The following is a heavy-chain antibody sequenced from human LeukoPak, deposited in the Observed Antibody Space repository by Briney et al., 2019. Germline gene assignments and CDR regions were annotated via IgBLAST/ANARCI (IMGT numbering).Heavy chain of an antibody. Sequence: ASVTVSCKASGYTFTSYGITWVRQAPGPGLEWMGWIGAYNGNTNYAQTLHGRVTITTDTSNSTAYMHLRNLRYDDPAAYDCPPDDRLLGDSSCYSYYDAFDLWGQGTMVTVSS. D-gene: IGHD3-22*01. V-gene: IGHV1-18*01. CDR1: GYTFTSYG. CDR2: IGAYNGNT. J-gene: IGHJ3*01. CDR3: PPDDRLLGDSSCYSYYDAFDL.